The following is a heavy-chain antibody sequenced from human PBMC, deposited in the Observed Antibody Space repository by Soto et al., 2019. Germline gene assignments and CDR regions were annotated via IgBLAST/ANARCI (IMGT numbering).Heavy chain of an antibody. CDR1: GGSISSGGYY. V-gene: IGHV4-31*03. CDR2: IYYSGST. CDR3: ARENYYGSGSYYRKEDYYYYGMDV. Sequence: SETLSLTCTVSGGSISSGGYYWSWIRQHPGKGLEWIGYIYYSGSTYYNPSLKSRVTISVDTSKNQFSLKLSSVTAADTAVYYCARENYYGSGSYYRKEDYYYYGMDVWGQGATVTVSS. D-gene: IGHD3-10*01. J-gene: IGHJ6*02.